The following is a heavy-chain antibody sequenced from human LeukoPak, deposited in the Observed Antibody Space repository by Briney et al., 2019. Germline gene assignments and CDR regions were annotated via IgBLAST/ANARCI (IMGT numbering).Heavy chain of an antibody. CDR1: GFPFATYW. V-gene: IGHV3-7*01. J-gene: IGHJ5*02. Sequence: GGSLRLSCEGSGFPFATYWMAWVRQAPGKGLEWVASIKHDGREEHDVESIRVRFTISRDNGKNSVYLQMKNLRVENTAMYYCSREFHPWGQGTLVIVSS. CDR2: IKHDGREE. CDR3: SREFHP.